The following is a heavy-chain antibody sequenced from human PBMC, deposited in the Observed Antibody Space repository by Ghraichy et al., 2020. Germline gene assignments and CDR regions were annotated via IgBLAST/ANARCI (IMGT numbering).Heavy chain of an antibody. J-gene: IGHJ4*02. CDR3: ALEAQVVGQDY. CDR2: IIPIFGTA. Sequence: SVKVSCKASGGTFSSYAISWVRQAPGQGLEWMGGIIPIFGTANYAQKFQGRVTITADKSTSTAYMELSSLRSEDTAVYYCALEAQVVGQDYWGQGTLVTVSS. CDR1: GGTFSSYA. V-gene: IGHV1-69*06. D-gene: IGHD1-26*01.